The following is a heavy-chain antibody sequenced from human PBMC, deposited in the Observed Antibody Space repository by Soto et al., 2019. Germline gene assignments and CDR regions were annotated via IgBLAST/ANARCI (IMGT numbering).Heavy chain of an antibody. J-gene: IGHJ4*02. CDR1: GFTFSSYN. CDR3: XRTXXVAGTPEFDY. V-gene: IGHV3-30-3*01. D-gene: IGHD6-19*01. Sequence: QVQLVESGGGVVQPGRSLRLSCAASGFTFSSYNMHWVRRAPGKGLEWVALISYDDGSNKYYADSVKGRFTISRDNSKSTLYLQMNSLRLXDXAVYYCXRTXXVAGTPEFDYWGQGTLVTVSS. CDR2: ISYDDGSNK.